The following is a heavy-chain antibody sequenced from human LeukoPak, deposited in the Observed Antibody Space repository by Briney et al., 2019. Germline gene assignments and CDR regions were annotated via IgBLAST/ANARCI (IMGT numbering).Heavy chain of an antibody. D-gene: IGHD3-3*01. Sequence: GGSLRLSCAASGFTFSSYAMHWVRQAPGKGLEYVSAISSNGGSTYYANSAKGRFTISRDNSKNTLYLQMGSLRAEDMAVYYCARPGFWSGYYDYWGQGTLVTVSS. V-gene: IGHV3-64*01. CDR1: GFTFSSYA. CDR3: ARPGFWSGYYDY. CDR2: ISSNGGST. J-gene: IGHJ4*02.